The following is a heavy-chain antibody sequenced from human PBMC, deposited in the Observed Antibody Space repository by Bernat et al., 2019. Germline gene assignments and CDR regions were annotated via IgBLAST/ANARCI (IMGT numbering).Heavy chain of an antibody. J-gene: IGHJ6*03. CDR2: INPSGGST. V-gene: IGHV1-46*01. CDR1: GYTFTNYF. CDR3: ARGTSTSAPYMDV. Sequence: QVQLVQSGTEVKKPGASVKVSCKASGYTFTNYFLYWVRQAPGQGLEWMGMINPSGGSTIYAQKFQGRVTMTSDTSTSTVFMELSSLRSEDTAMYYCARGTSTSAPYMDVWGKGTTVTVSS.